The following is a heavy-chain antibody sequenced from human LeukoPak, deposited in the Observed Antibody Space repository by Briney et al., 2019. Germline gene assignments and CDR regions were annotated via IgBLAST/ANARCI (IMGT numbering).Heavy chain of an antibody. V-gene: IGHV3-23*01. J-gene: IGHJ5*02. CDR1: GFTFSSYA. CDR2: ISGSGGST. CDR3: ARDYRGYNCFDP. Sequence: GGSLRLSCAASGFTFSSYAMSWVRQAPGKGLEWVSAISGSGGSTYYADSVKGRFTISRDNSKNTLYLQMNSLRAEDTAVYYCARDYRGYNCFDPWGQGTLVTVSS. D-gene: IGHD1-26*01.